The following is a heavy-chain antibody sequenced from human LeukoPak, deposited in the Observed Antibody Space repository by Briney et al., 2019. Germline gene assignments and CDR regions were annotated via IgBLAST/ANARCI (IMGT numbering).Heavy chain of an antibody. CDR1: GFTFSSYS. D-gene: IGHD5-12*01. CDR2: ISSSSSYI. CDR3: ARDTSGYDAFDI. V-gene: IGHV3-21*01. J-gene: IGHJ3*02. Sequence: PGRSLRLSCAASGFTFSSYSMNWVRQAPGKGLEWVSSISSSSSYIYYADSVKGRFTISRDNAKNSLYLQMNSLRAEDTAVYYCARDTSGYDAFDIWGQGTMVTVSS.